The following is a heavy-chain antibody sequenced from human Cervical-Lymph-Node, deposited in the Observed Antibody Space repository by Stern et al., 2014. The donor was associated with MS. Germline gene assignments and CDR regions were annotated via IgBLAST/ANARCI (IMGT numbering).Heavy chain of an antibody. CDR2: LYWDGEK. CDR3: THDLGY. J-gene: IGHJ4*02. CDR1: GVSLNTSGVG. Sequence: QITLKESGPTLVKPTQTLTLTCSFSGVSLNTSGVGVGWVRQPPGRALEWLALLYWDGEKHSSPTLKNRRILTKDTSKNPGVHRQTDMDPVGPATYFHTHDLGYWGQGILVTVSS. V-gene: IGHV2-5*02.